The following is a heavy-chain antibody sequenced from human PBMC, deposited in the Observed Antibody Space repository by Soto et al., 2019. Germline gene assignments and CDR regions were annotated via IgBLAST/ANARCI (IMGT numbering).Heavy chain of an antibody. V-gene: IGHV1-69*06. CDR2: IIPIFGTA. Sequence: SVKVSCKASGGTFSSYAISWVRQAPGQGLEWMGGIIPIFGTANYAQKFQGRVTITADKSTSTAYMELSSLRSEDTAVYYCARVPDSSLGTMDVWGQGTTVTVSS. CDR3: ARVPDSSLGTMDV. J-gene: IGHJ6*02. CDR1: GGTFSSYA. D-gene: IGHD6-19*01.